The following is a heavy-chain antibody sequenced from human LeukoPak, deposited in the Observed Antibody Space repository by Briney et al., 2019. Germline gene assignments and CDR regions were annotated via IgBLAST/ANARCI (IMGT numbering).Heavy chain of an antibody. D-gene: IGHD1-26*01. CDR1: GGSFSGYY. J-gene: IGHJ5*02. CDR3: ARHSLAGWANS. V-gene: IGHV4-34*01. Sequence: PSETLSLTCAVYGGSFSGYYWSWIRQPPGKGLKWIEEINHSGSTNYNPSLKSRVTISVDTSKNQFSLKLSSVTAADTAVYYCARHSLAGWANSWGQGTLVTVSS. CDR2: INHSGST.